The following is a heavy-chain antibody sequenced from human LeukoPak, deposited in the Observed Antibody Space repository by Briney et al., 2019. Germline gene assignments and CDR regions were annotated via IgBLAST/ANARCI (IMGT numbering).Heavy chain of an antibody. J-gene: IGHJ4*02. CDR3: ARSYTAMVMVDY. Sequence: PGGSLRLSCAASGFTFSSYSMNWVRQAPGKGLEWVSSISSSSSYIYYADSVKGRFTISRDNAKNSLYLKMNRLRAEDTAVYYCARSYTAMVMVDYWGQGTLVTVSS. CDR2: ISSSSSYI. V-gene: IGHV3-21*01. D-gene: IGHD5-18*01. CDR1: GFTFSSYS.